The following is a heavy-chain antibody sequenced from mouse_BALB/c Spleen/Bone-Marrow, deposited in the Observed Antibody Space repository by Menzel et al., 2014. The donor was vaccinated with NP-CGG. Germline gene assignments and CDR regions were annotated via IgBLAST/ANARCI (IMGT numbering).Heavy chain of an antibody. J-gene: IGHJ3*01. CDR2: INPSNGGT. V-gene: IGHV1S81*02. Sequence: VQLQQSGAELVKPGASVKLSCKASGYTFXSYYMYWVKQRPGQGLEWIGEINPSNGGTNFNEKFKSKATLTVDKSSSTAYMQLSSLTSEDSAVYYCTREGESPFAYWGQGTLVTVSA. CDR1: GYTFXSYY. CDR3: TREGESPFAY. D-gene: IGHD6-2*01.